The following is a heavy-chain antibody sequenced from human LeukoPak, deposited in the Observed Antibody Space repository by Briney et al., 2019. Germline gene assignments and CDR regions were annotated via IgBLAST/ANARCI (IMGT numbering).Heavy chain of an antibody. D-gene: IGHD4-23*01. CDR1: GYTFTDYY. CDR3: ARHPLRWYGLYYFDY. J-gene: IGHJ4*02. Sequence: EASVKVSCKASGYTFTDYYMHWVRQAPGQGLEWVGWINPNGGGTHYAQKFQGRVTVTRDTSISTTYMELNSLTSDDTAVYYCARHPLRWYGLYYFDYWGQGTLVTVSS. CDR2: INPNGGGT. V-gene: IGHV1-2*02.